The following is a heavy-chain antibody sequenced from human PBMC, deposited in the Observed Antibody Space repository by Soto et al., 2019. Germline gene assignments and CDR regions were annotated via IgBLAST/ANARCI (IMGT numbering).Heavy chain of an antibody. J-gene: IGHJ4*02. D-gene: IGHD5-12*01. CDR2: IYHSGST. CDR1: GGSISSGGYS. Sequence: TLSLTCAVSGGSISSGGYSWSLIRHPPGKGLEWIGYIYHSGSTYYNPSLKSRVTISVDRSKNQFSLKLSSVTAADTAVYYCARAVRRVASYFDYWGQGTLVTVYS. V-gene: IGHV4-30-2*01. CDR3: ARAVRRVASYFDY.